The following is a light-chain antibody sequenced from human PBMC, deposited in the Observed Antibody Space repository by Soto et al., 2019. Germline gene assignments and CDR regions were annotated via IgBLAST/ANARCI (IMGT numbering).Light chain of an antibody. Sequence: EIVLTQSPGTLSLSPGERATLSCRASQIVGGDTLAWFQQRPGLAPRLVIYGASNRAAGIPDRFSGSGSGTDLTITVSRLEPEDFAMYYCQQYGGSPGTFGQGTKVDIK. CDR3: QQYGGSPGT. CDR2: GAS. V-gene: IGKV3-20*01. J-gene: IGKJ1*01. CDR1: QIVGGDT.